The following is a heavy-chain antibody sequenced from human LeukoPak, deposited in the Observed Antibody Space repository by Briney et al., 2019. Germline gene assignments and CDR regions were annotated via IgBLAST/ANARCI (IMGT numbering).Heavy chain of an antibody. CDR3: AKELYYYDSSGYYGD. CDR2: ISGSGGST. D-gene: IGHD3-22*01. Sequence: PGGSLRLSCAASGFTFSSYVMSWVRQAPGKGLEWVSSISGSGGSTYYADSVKGRFTISRDNSKNTLYLQMNSLRAEDTAVYYCAKELYYYDSSGYYGDWGQGTLVTVSS. V-gene: IGHV3-23*01. CDR1: GFTFSSYV. J-gene: IGHJ4*02.